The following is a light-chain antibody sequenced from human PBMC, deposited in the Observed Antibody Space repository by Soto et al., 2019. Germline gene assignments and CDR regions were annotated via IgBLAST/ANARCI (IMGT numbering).Light chain of an antibody. V-gene: IGKV1-5*03. Sequence: DIQVTQSPATLSASVGDTVSITCRASQIVLTWLAWYQQKPGKAPNLLIYKASRLRDGVPSRFSGSGSVTDFTLTITSLQPDDFASYFCQHYFSYPYAFGQGTKLEI. CDR2: KAS. CDR3: QHYFSYPYA. CDR1: QIVLTW. J-gene: IGKJ2*01.